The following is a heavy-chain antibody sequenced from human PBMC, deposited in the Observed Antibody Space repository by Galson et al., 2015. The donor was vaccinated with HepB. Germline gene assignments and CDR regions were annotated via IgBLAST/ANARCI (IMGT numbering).Heavy chain of an antibody. J-gene: IGHJ4*02. Sequence: SLRLSCAASGFTFSSNYMSWVRQAPGKGLEWVPVIYSGGSTYYADSVKGRFTISRDNSKNTLYLQMNSLRAEDTAVYYCARVESYQLQYSSSSYFDYWGQGTLVTVSS. CDR2: IYSGGST. CDR1: GFTFSSNY. CDR3: ARVESYQLQYSSSSYFDY. V-gene: IGHV3-53*01. D-gene: IGHD6-6*01.